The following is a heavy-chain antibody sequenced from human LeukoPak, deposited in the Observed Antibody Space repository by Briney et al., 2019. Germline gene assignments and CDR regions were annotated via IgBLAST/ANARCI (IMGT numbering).Heavy chain of an antibody. V-gene: IGHV3-74*01. Sequence: GGSLRLSCAASGFTFSSYWMHWVRQAPGKGLVWVPRIDSDGTGTIYADSVRGRFTISRDNAKNTMYLQMNSLRAEDTAVYYCTREGLDPWGQGTLVTVSS. CDR2: IDSDGTGT. CDR1: GFTFSSYW. J-gene: IGHJ5*02. D-gene: IGHD2-21*01. CDR3: TREGLDP.